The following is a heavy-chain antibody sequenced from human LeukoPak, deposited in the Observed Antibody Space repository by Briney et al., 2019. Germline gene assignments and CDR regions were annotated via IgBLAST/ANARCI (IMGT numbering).Heavy chain of an antibody. CDR2: INPNSGGT. CDR1: GYTFTGYY. Sequence: ASVKVSCKASGYTFTGYYMHWVRQAPGQGLEWMGWINPNSGGTNYAQKFQGRVTMTRDTSISTAYMELSRLRSDDTAVYYCAGLIDCSGGSCYTELPLDVWGKGTTATVSS. CDR3: AGLIDCSGGSCYTELPLDV. V-gene: IGHV1-2*02. D-gene: IGHD2-15*01. J-gene: IGHJ6*04.